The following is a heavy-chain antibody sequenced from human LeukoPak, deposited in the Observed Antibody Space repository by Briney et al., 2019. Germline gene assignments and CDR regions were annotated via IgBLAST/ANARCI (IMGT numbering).Heavy chain of an antibody. CDR3: ARGLGGILTGYYCN. J-gene: IGHJ4*02. CDR1: GGTFSSYA. CDR2: IIPIFGTA. D-gene: IGHD3-9*01. V-gene: IGHV1-69*01. Sequence: SVKVSCKASGGTFSSYAISWVRQAPGQGLEWMGGIIPIFGTANYAQKFQGRVTITADESTSTAYMELSSLRSEDTAVYYCARGLGGILTGYYCNWGQGTLVTVSS.